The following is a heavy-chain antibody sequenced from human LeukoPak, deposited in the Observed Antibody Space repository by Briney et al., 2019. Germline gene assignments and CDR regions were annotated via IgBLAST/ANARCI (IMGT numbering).Heavy chain of an antibody. Sequence: PSETLSLTCTVSGGSISSYYWSWIRQPPGKGLEWIGYIYYSGSTNYNPSLKSRVTISVDTSKNQFSLKLSSVTAADTAVYYCARHVSYYDSSGPRGRASYGMDVWGQGTTVTVSS. J-gene: IGHJ6*02. CDR3: ARHVSYYDSSGPRGRASYGMDV. CDR2: IYYSGST. V-gene: IGHV4-59*08. D-gene: IGHD3-22*01. CDR1: GGSISSYY.